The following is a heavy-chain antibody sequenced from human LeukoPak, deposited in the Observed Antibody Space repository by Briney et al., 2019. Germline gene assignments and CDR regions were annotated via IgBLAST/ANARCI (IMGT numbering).Heavy chain of an antibody. D-gene: IGHD6-13*01. J-gene: IGHJ2*01. CDR1: GGSISSYY. V-gene: IGHV4-59*12. CDR2: IYYSGST. Sequence: SETLSLTCTVSGGSISSYYWSWIRQPPGKGLEWIGYIYYSGSTNYKPSLKSRVTMSVDTSKNQFSLKLSSVTAADTAVYYCARVSSSWYQDWYFDLWGRGTLVTVSS. CDR3: ARVSSSWYQDWYFDL.